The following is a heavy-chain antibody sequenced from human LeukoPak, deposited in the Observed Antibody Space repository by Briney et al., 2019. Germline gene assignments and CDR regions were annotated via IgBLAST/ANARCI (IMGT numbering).Heavy chain of an antibody. Sequence: SETLSLTCAVSGVSISSTNWWTWVRQTPGEGLEWIGEIYHSGSTIYNPSLKSRVTISLDKSKNQFSLKLTSVTAAHTAVYYCARESDWGQGTLVTVSS. J-gene: IGHJ4*02. CDR2: IYHSGST. CDR1: GVSISSTNW. V-gene: IGHV4-4*02. CDR3: ARESD.